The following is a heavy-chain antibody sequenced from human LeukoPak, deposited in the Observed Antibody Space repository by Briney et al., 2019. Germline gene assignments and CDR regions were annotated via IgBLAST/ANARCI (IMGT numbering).Heavy chain of an antibody. J-gene: IGHJ4*02. CDR3: TRVTRLSRRFDY. V-gene: IGHV3-49*04. D-gene: IGHD6-25*01. Sequence: QAGGSLRLSCTASGFTFGDYAMSWVRQAPGKGLEWVGFIRSKAYGGTTEYAASVKGRLTISRDDSKSIAYLQMSSLKTEDTAVYYCTRVTRLSRRFDYWGQGTLVTVSS. CDR2: IRSKAYGGTT. CDR1: GFTFGDYA.